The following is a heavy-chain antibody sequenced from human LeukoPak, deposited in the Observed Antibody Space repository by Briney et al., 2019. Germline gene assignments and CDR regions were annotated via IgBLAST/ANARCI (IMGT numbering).Heavy chain of an antibody. V-gene: IGHV1-69*04. Sequence: SVKVSCKACVGTFSSYAISWVRQAPARGREWMGRIIPILGIANYAQKVQGRVTITADKSTSTAYMEMSSLRSEDTAVYYCASAYCSSTSCSYYYGMDVWGQGTTVTVS. D-gene: IGHD2-2*01. J-gene: IGHJ6*02. CDR2: IIPILGIA. CDR3: ASAYCSSTSCSYYYGMDV. CDR1: VGTFSSYA.